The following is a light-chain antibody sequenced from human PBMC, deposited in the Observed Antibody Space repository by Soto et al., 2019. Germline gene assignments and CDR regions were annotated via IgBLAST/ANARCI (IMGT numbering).Light chain of an antibody. CDR2: EVS. J-gene: IGLJ3*02. CDR3: SSYSSTSTPWV. CDR1: SSDVGTYNF. V-gene: IGLV2-14*01. Sequence: QSALTQPASVSGSPGQSITISCTGTSSDVGTYNFVSWYQQHPGKAPKLMIYEVSSRPSGVSNRFSGSKSGNTASLTISGLQAEDEADYYCSSYSSTSTPWVFGGGTKVTVL.